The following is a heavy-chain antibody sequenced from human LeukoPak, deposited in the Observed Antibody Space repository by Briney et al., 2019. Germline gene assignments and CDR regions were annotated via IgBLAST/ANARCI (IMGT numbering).Heavy chain of an antibody. CDR1: GFTFSRLA. Sequence: GGSLRLSCAASGFTFSRLAMTWVRQAPGKGLEWVSYISSSGDTISYADSVKGRFTISRDNAKSSLYLQMNSLRVEDMAFYYCAKDSVKYSTSPLMYHFDFWGQGTLVTVSS. V-gene: IGHV3-48*03. D-gene: IGHD2/OR15-2a*01. CDR2: ISSSGDTI. CDR3: AKDSVKYSTSPLMYHFDF. J-gene: IGHJ4*02.